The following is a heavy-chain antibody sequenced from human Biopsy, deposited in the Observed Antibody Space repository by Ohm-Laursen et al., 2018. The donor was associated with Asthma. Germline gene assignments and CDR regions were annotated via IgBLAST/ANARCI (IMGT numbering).Heavy chain of an antibody. CDR3: ARDEGIVGATPDDAPYYYYYGMDV. CDR2: IIPIFGTA. J-gene: IGHJ6*02. CDR1: GDSFSNYA. Sequence: SVKVSCNASGDSFSNYAISWVRQAPGQGLEWMGGIIPIFGTANYAQKFQGRVTITADESTSTAYMELSSLRSEDTAVYYCARDEGIVGATPDDAPYYYYYGMDVWGQGTTVTVSS. D-gene: IGHD1-26*01. V-gene: IGHV1-69*13.